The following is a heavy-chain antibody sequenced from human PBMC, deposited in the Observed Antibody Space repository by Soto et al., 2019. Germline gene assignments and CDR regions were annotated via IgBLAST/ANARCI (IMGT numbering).Heavy chain of an antibody. Sequence: EVQLVESGGGLVKPGESLRLSCAASGFTFSNYRMTWVRQAPGKGLEWVSLISSSGSDIYNADSVQGRFTISRDNVKKSLYLQMNTLRAEDTAVYYSARKLRMSGFDLWGQGTLVTVSS. CDR1: GFTFSNYR. D-gene: IGHD1-1*01. V-gene: IGHV3-21*01. CDR2: ISSSGSDI. CDR3: ARKLRMSGFDL. J-gene: IGHJ5*02.